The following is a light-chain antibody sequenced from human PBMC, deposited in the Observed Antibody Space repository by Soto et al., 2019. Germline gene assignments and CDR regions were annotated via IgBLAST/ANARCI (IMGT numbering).Light chain of an antibody. Sequence: EIVLTQSPGTLSLSPGERATLSCRASQSVSTSYLAWYQQKPGQAPRLLIYGASTSDTGIPDRFGGSGSWADFTRTISRLEPDDFAVYYCEEYGSVPLTFGGGTKVEIK. CDR1: QSVSTSY. CDR2: GAS. V-gene: IGKV3-20*01. CDR3: EEYGSVPLT. J-gene: IGKJ4*01.